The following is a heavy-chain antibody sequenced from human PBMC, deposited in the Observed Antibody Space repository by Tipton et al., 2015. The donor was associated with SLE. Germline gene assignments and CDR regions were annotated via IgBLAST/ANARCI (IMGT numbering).Heavy chain of an antibody. CDR3: ATSLNYYDSSGPEG. J-gene: IGHJ3*01. Sequence: TLSLTCTVSGGSISSATYYWSWIRQHPGKGLEWIGEINYSGHTNYNPSLKSRVTMSVDTSKNQFSLRLNLMTAADTAVYYCATSLNYYDSSGPEGWGQGTMVTVSS. V-gene: IGHV4-39*07. D-gene: IGHD3-22*01. CDR1: GGSISSATYY. CDR2: INYSGHT.